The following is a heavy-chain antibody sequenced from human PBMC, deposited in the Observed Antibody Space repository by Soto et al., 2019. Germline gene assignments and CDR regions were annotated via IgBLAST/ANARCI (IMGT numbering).Heavy chain of an antibody. D-gene: IGHD4-17*01. CDR1: GGSISSGGYS. CDR3: ARKNGVLDAFDI. J-gene: IGHJ3*02. V-gene: IGHV4-30-2*01. CDR2: IYHSGST. Sequence: SETLSLTCAVSGGSISSGGYSWSWIRQPPGKGLEWIGYIYHSGSTYYNPSLKSRVTMSVDTSKNQFSLKLSSVTAVDTAVYYCARKNGVLDAFDIWGQGTMVTVS.